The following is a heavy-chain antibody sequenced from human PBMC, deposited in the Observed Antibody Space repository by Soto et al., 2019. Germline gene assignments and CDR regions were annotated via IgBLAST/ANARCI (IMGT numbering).Heavy chain of an antibody. CDR1: GGTFSSYA. V-gene: IGHV1-69*06. Sequence: QVQLVQSGAEVKKPGSSVKVSCKASGGTFSSYAISWVRQAPGQGLEWMGGIIPIFGTANYAQKFQGRVTITADKSTSTAYMELSSMISEDTAVYYCALGIGGVPAAPPFGAGCYYYYGMDVWGQGTTVTVSS. J-gene: IGHJ6*02. CDR2: IIPIFGTA. CDR3: ALGIGGVPAAPPFGAGCYYYYGMDV. D-gene: IGHD2-2*01.